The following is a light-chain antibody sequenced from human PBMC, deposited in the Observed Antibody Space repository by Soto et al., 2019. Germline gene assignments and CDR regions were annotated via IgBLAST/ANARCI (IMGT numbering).Light chain of an antibody. CDR2: NAS. J-gene: IGKJ5*01. CDR3: QQRGNWPTIS. V-gene: IGKV3-11*01. Sequence: EIVLTQSPATLSLSPGERATLSCRASQSIGTYLAWYQQRPGQAPRLLIYNASNRATGIPVRFSGSGSGTDFTLTISSLEPEDCAVYYCQQRGNWPTISFGQGTRLDSK. CDR1: QSIGTY.